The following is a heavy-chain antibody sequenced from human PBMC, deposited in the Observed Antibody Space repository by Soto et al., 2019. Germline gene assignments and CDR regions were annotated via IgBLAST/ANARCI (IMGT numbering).Heavy chain of an antibody. J-gene: IGHJ4*02. D-gene: IGHD2-2*01. CDR1: GFTFSSYW. CDR2: IKQDGSEK. CDR3: ARDQYCSSTSCYAVQGY. Sequence: GGSLRLSCAASGFTFSSYWMSWVRQAPGKGLEWVANIKQDGSEKYYVDSVKGRFTISRDNAKNSLYLQMNSLRAEDTAVYYCARDQYCSSTSCYAVQGYWGQGTLVTVSS. V-gene: IGHV3-7*01.